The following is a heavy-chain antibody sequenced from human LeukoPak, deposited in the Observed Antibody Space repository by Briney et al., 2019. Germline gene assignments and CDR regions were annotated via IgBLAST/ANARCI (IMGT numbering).Heavy chain of an antibody. CDR1: GGSISSSSYY. V-gene: IGHV4-39*02. D-gene: IGHD3-22*01. CDR2: IYYSGST. CDR3: ARELLYYYDSSGFDY. Sequence: SETLPLTCTVSGGSISSSSYYWGWIRQPPGKGLEWIGSIYYSGSTYYNPSLKSRVTISVDTSKNQFSLKLSSVTAADTAVYYCARELLYYYDSSGFDYWGQGTLVTVSS. J-gene: IGHJ4*02.